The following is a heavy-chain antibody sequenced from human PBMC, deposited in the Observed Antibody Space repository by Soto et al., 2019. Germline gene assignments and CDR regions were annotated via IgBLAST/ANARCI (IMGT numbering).Heavy chain of an antibody. CDR2: ISYDGSNK. CDR3: ARAGAFWGDYSY. CDR1: GFTFSSYA. Sequence: QVQLVESGGGVVQPGRSLRLSCAASGFTFSSYAMHWVRQAPGKGLEWVAVISYDGSNKYYADSVKGRFTISRDNSKNTLYLQMNSLRAEETAVYYCARAGAFWGDYSYWGQGTLVTVSS. J-gene: IGHJ4*02. V-gene: IGHV3-30-3*01. D-gene: IGHD4-17*01.